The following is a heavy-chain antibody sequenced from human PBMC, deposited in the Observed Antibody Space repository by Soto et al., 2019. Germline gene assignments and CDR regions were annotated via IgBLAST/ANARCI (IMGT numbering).Heavy chain of an antibody. CDR1: GFTFSSYG. J-gene: IGHJ4*02. CDR2: ISYDGSNK. V-gene: IGHV3-30*03. CDR3: ATPILGLAGTGIDY. Sequence: GGSLRLSCAASGFTFSSYGMHWVRQAPGKGLEWVAVISYDGSNKYYADSVKGRFTISRDNSKNTLYLQMNSLRAEDTAVYYCATPILGLAGTGIDYWGQGTLVTVSS. D-gene: IGHD2-8*02.